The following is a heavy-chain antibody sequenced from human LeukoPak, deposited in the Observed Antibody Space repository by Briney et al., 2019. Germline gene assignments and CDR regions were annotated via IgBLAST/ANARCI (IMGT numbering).Heavy chain of an antibody. V-gene: IGHV3-30-3*01. CDR1: GFTFSSYA. D-gene: IGHD1-26*01. Sequence: PGGSRRLSCAASGFTFSSYAMHWVRQAPGKGLEWVAVISYDGSNKYYADSVKGRFTISRDNSKNTLYLQMNSLRAEDTAVYYCARDRVGATDYFDYWGQGTLVTVSS. CDR2: ISYDGSNK. J-gene: IGHJ4*02. CDR3: ARDRVGATDYFDY.